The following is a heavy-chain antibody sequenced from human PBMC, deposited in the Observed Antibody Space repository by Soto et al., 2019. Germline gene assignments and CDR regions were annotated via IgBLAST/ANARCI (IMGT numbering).Heavy chain of an antibody. Sequence: QVQLAQSGAEVKKPGSSVKVSCKASEGTFSRFPISWVRQAPGQGLEWMGGILPLSGTPNYGQKFQGRVTISADKSTSTVYMEVSSLRSGDTAVYYCAREGKSGSSDAFDIWGQGTMVTVAS. J-gene: IGHJ3*02. CDR2: ILPLSGTP. D-gene: IGHD6-6*01. CDR1: EGTFSRFP. V-gene: IGHV1-69*06. CDR3: AREGKSGSSDAFDI.